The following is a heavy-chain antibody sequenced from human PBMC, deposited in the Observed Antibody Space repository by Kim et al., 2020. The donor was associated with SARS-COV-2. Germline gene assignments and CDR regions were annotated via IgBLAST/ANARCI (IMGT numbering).Heavy chain of an antibody. V-gene: IGHV5-51*01. Sequence: GESLKISCKASGYDFANYWIGWVRQKPGQGLEWMGIIYPRDSDTKHSQSFQGQFTITVDTSIDTAYVPWTRLKASDAAVYFCARRGQVCGLFTAYDYWGQ. D-gene: IGHD2-21*01. CDR2: IYPRDSDT. CDR1: GYDFANYW. CDR3: ARRGQVCGLFTAYDY. J-gene: IGHJ4*02.